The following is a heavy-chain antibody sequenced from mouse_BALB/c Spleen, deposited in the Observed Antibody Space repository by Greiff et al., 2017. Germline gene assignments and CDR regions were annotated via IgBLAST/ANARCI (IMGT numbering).Heavy chain of an antibody. CDR1: GFTFSSYA. CDR3: ARRGTTAPGDY. Sequence: EVKLMESGGGLVKPGGSLKLSCAASGFTFSSYAMSWVRQTPEKRLEWVATISSGSTYTYYPDSVKGRFTISRDNAKNTLYLQMSSLRSEDTAMYYCARRGTTAPGDYWGQGTSVTVSS. J-gene: IGHJ4*01. CDR2: ISSGSTYT. D-gene: IGHD1-2*01. V-gene: IGHV5-9-3*01.